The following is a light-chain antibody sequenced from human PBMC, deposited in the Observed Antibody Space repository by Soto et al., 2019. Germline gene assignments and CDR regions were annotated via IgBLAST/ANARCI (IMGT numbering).Light chain of an antibody. V-gene: IGLV6-57*03. CDR1: SGSIANNY. Sequence: NFMLTQPHSVSESPGETVTISCTRSSGSIANNYVQWYQQRPGSAPTIAIYEDDQRPSGVPDRFSGSTDSSSNSASLTISGLKTEDEADYYCQSYDTTVVFGGGTKVTVL. CDR2: EDD. CDR3: QSYDTTVV. J-gene: IGLJ2*01.